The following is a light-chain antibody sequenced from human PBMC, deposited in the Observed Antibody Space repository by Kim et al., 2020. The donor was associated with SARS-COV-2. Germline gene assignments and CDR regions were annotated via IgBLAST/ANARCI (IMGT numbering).Light chain of an antibody. CDR2: EDD. V-gene: IGLV6-57*04. Sequence: NFMLTQPHSVSESPGNTVTISCTRSSGSIDDNYVQWYQQRPGGVPTTVIYEDDQRPSGVSDRFSGSIDNSSNSASLTISGLKTEDEADYYCQSYNRSNVVFGGGTQLTVL. CDR3: QSYNRSNVV. J-gene: IGLJ2*01. CDR1: SGSIDDNY.